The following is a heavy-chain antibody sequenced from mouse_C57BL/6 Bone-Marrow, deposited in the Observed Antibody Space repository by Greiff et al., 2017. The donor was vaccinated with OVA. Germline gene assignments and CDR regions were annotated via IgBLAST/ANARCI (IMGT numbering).Heavy chain of an antibody. J-gene: IGHJ3*01. V-gene: IGHV1-82*01. CDR3: ARLDYAWFAY. D-gene: IGHD2-4*01. CDR2: IYPGDGDT. CDR1: GYAFSSSW. Sequence: VQLVESGPELVKPGASVKISCKASGYAFSSSWMNWVKQRPGKGLEWIGRIYPGDGDTNYNGKFKGKATLTADKSSSTAYMQLSSLTSEDSAVYFCARLDYAWFAYWGQGTLVTVSA.